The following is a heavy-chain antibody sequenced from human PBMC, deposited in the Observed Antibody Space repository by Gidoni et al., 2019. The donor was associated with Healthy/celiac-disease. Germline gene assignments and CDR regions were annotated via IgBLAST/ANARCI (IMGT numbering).Heavy chain of an antibody. CDR2: INHSGST. Sequence: QVQLQQWGAGLLKPSETLSLTCAVYGGSFSGYYWSWIRQPPGKGLEWIGEINHSGSTNYNPSLKSRVTISVDTSKNQFSLKLSSVTAADTAVYYCARPNASYCSGGSCYGGWFDPWGQGTLVTVSS. CDR3: ARPNASYCSGGSCYGGWFDP. V-gene: IGHV4-34*01. CDR1: GGSFSGYY. D-gene: IGHD2-15*01. J-gene: IGHJ5*02.